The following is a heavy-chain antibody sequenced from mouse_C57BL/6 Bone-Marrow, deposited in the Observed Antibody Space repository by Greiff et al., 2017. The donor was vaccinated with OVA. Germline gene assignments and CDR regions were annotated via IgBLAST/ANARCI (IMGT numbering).Heavy chain of an antibody. V-gene: IGHV3-6*01. CDR1: GYSITSGYY. CDR3: ARKGLHGSDY. Sequence: ESGPGLVKPSQSLSLTCSVTGYSITSGYYWNWIRQFPGNKLEWMGYISYDGSNNYNPSLKNRISITRDTSKNQFFLKLNSVTTEDTATYYCARKGLHGSDYWGQGTTLTVSS. J-gene: IGHJ2*01. D-gene: IGHD1-1*01. CDR2: ISYDGSN.